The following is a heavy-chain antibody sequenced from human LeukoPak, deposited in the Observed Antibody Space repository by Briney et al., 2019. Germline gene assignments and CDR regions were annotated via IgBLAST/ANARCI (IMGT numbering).Heavy chain of an antibody. J-gene: IGHJ4*02. D-gene: IGHD1-1*01. CDR2: IDPNSAGT. Sequence: ASVKVSCTASGYTFTDYFMHWVRQTPGQGLEWMGWIDPNSAGTLYSQKFQGRVSMTRDMSINTIYMELSSLRSDDTAVYYCAKGVGHNGRFDYWGQGTLVTVSP. V-gene: IGHV1-2*02. CDR3: AKGVGHNGRFDY. CDR1: GYTFTDYF.